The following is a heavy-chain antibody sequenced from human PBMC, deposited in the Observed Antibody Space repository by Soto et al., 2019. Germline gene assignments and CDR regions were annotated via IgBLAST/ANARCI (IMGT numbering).Heavy chain of an antibody. J-gene: IGHJ4*02. CDR2: ISYSGNT. D-gene: IGHD2-8*01. CDR3: ARAPMVLSRSYFDS. Sequence: SETLSLTCTVSGGSISNFYWSWIRQPPGKGLEWIGYISYSGNTNYNPSLKSRVPISVDTSKNQLSLNLTSVTAADTAVYYCARAPMVLSRSYFDSWGQGTPVTVSS. CDR1: GGSISNFY. V-gene: IGHV4-59*01.